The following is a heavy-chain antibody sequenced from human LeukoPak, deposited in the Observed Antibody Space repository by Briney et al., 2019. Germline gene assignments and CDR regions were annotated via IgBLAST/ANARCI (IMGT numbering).Heavy chain of an antibody. J-gene: IGHJ5*02. V-gene: IGHV1-2*02. CDR2: INPNSGDT. CDR1: GYTFTGYF. CDR3: ARVTGQYNWFDL. D-gene: IGHD1-20*01. Sequence: GASVKVSCKASGYTFTGYFMHWVRQAPGQGLEWMGWINPNSGDTNYAQKFQGRVTMTRDTSISTAYIELNRLKSDDTAVYYCARVTGQYNWFDLWGQGTLVTVSS.